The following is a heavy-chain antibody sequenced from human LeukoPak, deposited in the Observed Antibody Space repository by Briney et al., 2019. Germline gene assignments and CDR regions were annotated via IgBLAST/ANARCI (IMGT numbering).Heavy chain of an antibody. J-gene: IGHJ4*02. V-gene: IGHV3-23*01. D-gene: IGHD2-21*02. Sequence: GSLRLSCAASGFTFSTYAMSWVRQAPGKGLEWVSNISGSGSGGSTYYADSVKGRFTISRDNSKNTLYLQMNSLRAEDTAVYYCAKSRHIVVVTATYYWGQGTLVTVSS. CDR2: ISGSGSGGST. CDR3: AKSRHIVVVTATYY. CDR1: GFTFSTYA.